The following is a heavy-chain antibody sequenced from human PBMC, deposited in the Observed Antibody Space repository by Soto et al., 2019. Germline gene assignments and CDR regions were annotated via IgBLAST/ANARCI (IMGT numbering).Heavy chain of an antibody. CDR1: GFTFSSYA. CDR3: AKADIVVVPAPIYYYYYMDV. Sequence: GGSLRLSCATSGFTFSSYAMSWVRQAPGKGLEWVSAISGSGGSTYYADSVKGRFTISRENSKNTLYLQMNSLRAEDTAVYYCAKADIVVVPAPIYYYYYMDVWGKGTTVTVSS. J-gene: IGHJ6*03. CDR2: ISGSGGST. D-gene: IGHD2-2*01. V-gene: IGHV3-23*01.